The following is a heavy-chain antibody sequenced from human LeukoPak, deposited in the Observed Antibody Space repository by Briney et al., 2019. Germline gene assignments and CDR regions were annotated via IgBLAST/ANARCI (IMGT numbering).Heavy chain of an antibody. V-gene: IGHV4-38-2*02. CDR2: IYHSGST. Sequence: PSETLSLTCTVSGYSISSGYYWGWIRQPPGKGLEWIGSIYHSGSTYYNPSLKSRVTISVDTSKNQFSLKLSSVTAADTAVYYCARLLVLDMDVWGKGTTVTASS. J-gene: IGHJ6*04. D-gene: IGHD2/OR15-2a*01. CDR1: GYSISSGYY. CDR3: ARLLVLDMDV.